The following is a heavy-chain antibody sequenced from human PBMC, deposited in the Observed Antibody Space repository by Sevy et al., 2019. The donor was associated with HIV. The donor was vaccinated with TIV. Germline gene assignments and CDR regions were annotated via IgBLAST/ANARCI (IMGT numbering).Heavy chain of an antibody. J-gene: IGHJ6*03. CDR2: ISGSDGST. Sequence: GGSLRLSCAASGFTFSSYAMSWVRQAPGKGLEWVSGISGSDGSTYYADSMKGRFTTSRGNSTNTLYFQMNSLRADETAVYYCAKYYPATTRPGYSHYYLDVWGKGTTVTVSS. V-gene: IGHV3-23*01. D-gene: IGHD6-6*01. CDR3: AKYYPATTRPGYSHYYLDV. CDR1: GFTFSSYA.